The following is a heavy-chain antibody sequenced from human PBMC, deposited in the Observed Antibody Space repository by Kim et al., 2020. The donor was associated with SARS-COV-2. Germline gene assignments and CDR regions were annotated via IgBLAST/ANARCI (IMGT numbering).Heavy chain of an antibody. V-gene: IGHV1-46*01. J-gene: IGHJ6*02. CDR2: INPSGGST. D-gene: IGHD3-22*01. CDR1: GYTFTSYY. CDR3: ARWDYYDSSGYAPVGMDV. Sequence: ASVKVSCKASGYTFTSYYMHWVRQAPGQGLEWMGIINPSGGSTSYAQKFQGSVTMTRDTSTRTVYMELSSLRSEDTDVYYCARWDYYDSSGYAPVGMDVWGQGTTVTVSS.